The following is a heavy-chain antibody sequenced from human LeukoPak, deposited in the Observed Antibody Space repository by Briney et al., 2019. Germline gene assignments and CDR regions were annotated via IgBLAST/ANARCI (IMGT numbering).Heavy chain of an antibody. J-gene: IGHJ5*02. CDR3: ASRYCSGGSCSWKNWFDP. CDR2: ISSDGSST. Sequence: GGSLRLSCAGSGFTFSSYWMHWVRQAPGKGLVWVSRISSDGSSTNYADSVKGRFTISRDNAKNSLYLQMNSLRAEDTAVYYCASRYCSGGSCSWKNWFDPWGQGTLVTVSS. CDR1: GFTFSSYW. V-gene: IGHV3-74*01. D-gene: IGHD2-15*01.